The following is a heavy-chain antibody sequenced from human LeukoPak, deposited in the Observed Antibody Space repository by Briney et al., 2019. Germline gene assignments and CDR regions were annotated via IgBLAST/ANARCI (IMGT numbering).Heavy chain of an antibody. CDR2: IIPILGIA. CDR1: GGTFSSYA. V-gene: IGHV1-69*04. J-gene: IGHJ4*02. CDR3: ARDGIVGATKSDY. D-gene: IGHD1-26*01. Sequence: GSSVKVSCKASGGTFSSYAISWVRQAPGQGLEWMGRIIPILGIANYAQKFQGRVTITADKSTSTVYMELSSLRSEDTAVYYCARDGIVGATKSDYWGQGTLVTVSS.